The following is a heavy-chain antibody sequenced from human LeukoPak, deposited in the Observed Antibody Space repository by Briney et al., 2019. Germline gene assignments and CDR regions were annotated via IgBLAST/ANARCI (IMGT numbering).Heavy chain of an antibody. CDR2: IYHSGST. CDR3: ARLGPAAGTSFDY. J-gene: IGHJ4*02. D-gene: IGHD6-13*01. V-gene: IGHV4-30-2*01. Sequence: SETLSLTCTVSGGSISSGGYYWSWIRQPPGKGLEWIGYIYHSGSTYYNPSLKSRVTISVDRFKNQFSLKLSSVTAADTAVYYCARLGPAAGTSFDYWGQGTLVTVSS. CDR1: GGSISSGGYY.